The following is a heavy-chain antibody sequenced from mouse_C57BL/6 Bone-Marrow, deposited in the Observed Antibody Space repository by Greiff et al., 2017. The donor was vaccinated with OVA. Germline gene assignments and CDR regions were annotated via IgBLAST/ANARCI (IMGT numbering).Heavy chain of an antibody. V-gene: IGHV1-5*01. CDR2: IYPGNSDT. D-gene: IGHD1-1*01. Sequence: EVQLQQSGTVLARPGASVKMSCKTSGYTFTSYWMHWVKQRPGQGLEWIGAIYPGNSDTSYNQKFKGKAKLTAVTSASTAYMELSSLTNEDSAVYYCTLITTVVARFDYWGQGTTLTVSS. J-gene: IGHJ2*01. CDR1: GYTFTSYW. CDR3: TLITTVVARFDY.